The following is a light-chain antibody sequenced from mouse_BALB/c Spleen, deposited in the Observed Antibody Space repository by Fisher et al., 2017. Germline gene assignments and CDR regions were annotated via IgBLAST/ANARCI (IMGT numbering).Light chain of an antibody. CDR2: LTS. Sequence: IVLTQSPALMSASPGEKVTMTCSASSSVSYMYWYQQKPRSSPKPWIYLTSNLASGVPSRFSGSGSGTSYSLTISSMEAEDAATYYCQQRSSYPFTFGSGTKLEIK. J-gene: IGKJ4*01. CDR1: SSVSY. CDR3: QQRSSYPFT. V-gene: IGKV4-68*01.